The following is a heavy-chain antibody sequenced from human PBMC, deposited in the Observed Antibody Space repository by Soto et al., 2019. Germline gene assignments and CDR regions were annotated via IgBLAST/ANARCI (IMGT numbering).Heavy chain of an antibody. CDR3: ARHRGYAGILDY. J-gene: IGHJ4*03. D-gene: IGHD5-12*01. Sequence: SETLSLTCTVSGGSISSYYWSWIRQPPGKGLEWIGYIYYSGSTNYNPSLKSRVTISVDTSKNQFSLKLSSVTAADTAVYYCARHRGYAGILDYWGQGTTVTVSS. CDR2: IYYSGST. V-gene: IGHV4-59*08. CDR1: GGSISSYY.